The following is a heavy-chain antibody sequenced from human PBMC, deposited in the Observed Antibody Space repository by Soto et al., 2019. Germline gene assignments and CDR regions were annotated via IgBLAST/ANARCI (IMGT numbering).Heavy chain of an antibody. CDR3: ARRKYDFWSGYYNGMDV. J-gene: IGHJ6*02. CDR1: GGSISSSSYY. D-gene: IGHD3-3*01. CDR2: IYYSGST. Sequence: SETLSLTCTVSGGSISSSSYYWGWIRKPPGKGLEWIGSIYYSGSTYYNPSLKSRVTISVDTSKNQFSLKLSSVTAADTAVYYCARRKYDFWSGYYNGMDVWGQGTTVTVSS. V-gene: IGHV4-39*01.